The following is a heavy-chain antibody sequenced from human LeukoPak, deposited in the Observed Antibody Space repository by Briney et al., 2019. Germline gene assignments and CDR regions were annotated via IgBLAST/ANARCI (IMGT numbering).Heavy chain of an antibody. Sequence: PSETLSLTCAVYGGSFSGYYWSWIRQPPGKWLEWIGEINHSGSTNYNPSLKSRVTISVDTSKNQFSLKLSSVTAADTAVYYCARVCAVRGHYYYYYMDVWGKGTTVTISS. V-gene: IGHV4-34*01. CDR3: ARVCAVRGHYYYYYMDV. CDR2: INHSGST. CDR1: GGSFSGYY. D-gene: IGHD3-10*01. J-gene: IGHJ6*03.